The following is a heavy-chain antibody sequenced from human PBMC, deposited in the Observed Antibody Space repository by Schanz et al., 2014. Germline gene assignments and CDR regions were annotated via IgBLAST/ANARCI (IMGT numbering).Heavy chain of an antibody. CDR2: ISGSGVIT. CDR3: AVLGGFGELPLDY. CDR1: GFTFSTYA. D-gene: IGHD3-10*01. V-gene: IGHV3-23*04. Sequence: EVQLVESGGGLVQPGGSLRLSCATSGFTFSTYAMSWVRQAPGKGLEWVSGISGSGVITYYEDSVKGRFTISRDNSKNTLYLQMNSLRAEDTAVYYCAVLGGFGELPLDYRGQGTLVTVSS. J-gene: IGHJ4*02.